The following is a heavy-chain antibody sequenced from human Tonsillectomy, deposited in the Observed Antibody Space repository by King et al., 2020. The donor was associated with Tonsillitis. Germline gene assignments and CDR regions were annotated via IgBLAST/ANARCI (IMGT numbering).Heavy chain of an antibody. D-gene: IGHD3-22*01. Sequence: QLQESGPGLVKPSETLSLTCTVSGGSISTYYWSWIRQPPGKGLEWIGYIYYSGSTNYNPSLTSRVTISVDTSKNQFSLKLSSVTAADTAVDYCARDKVCSGYYCAYGMDVWGQGTTVTVSS. J-gene: IGHJ6*02. CDR3: ARDKVCSGYYCAYGMDV. CDR2: IYYSGST. CDR1: GGSISTYY. V-gene: IGHV4-59*01.